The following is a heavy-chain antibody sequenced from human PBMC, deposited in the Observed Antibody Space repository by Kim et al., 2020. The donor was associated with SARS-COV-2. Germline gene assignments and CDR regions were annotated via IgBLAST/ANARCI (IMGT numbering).Heavy chain of an antibody. V-gene: IGHV4-61*01. D-gene: IGHD2-2*01. Sequence: SETLSLTCTVSGGSVSSGSYYWSWIRQPPGKGLEWIGYIYYSGSTNYNPSLKSRVTISVDTSKNQFSLKLSSVTAADTAVYYCARSASNQVVPAANHNY. CDR2: IYYSGST. CDR1: GGSVSSGSYY. J-gene: IGHJ6*01. CDR3: ARSASNQVVPAANHNY.